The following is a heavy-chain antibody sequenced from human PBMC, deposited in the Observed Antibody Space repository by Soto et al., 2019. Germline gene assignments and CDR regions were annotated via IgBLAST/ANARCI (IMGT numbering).Heavy chain of an antibody. Sequence: PGGSLRLSCAASGFIFSNYDMHWVRQAPGKGLGWVAVIWYDGSKEYYADSVKGRFTISRDNSRDTLFLQMNSLRTEDTALYYCARDLTEWGQGTLVTVSS. V-gene: IGHV3-33*01. CDR2: IWYDGSKE. CDR1: GFIFSNYD. D-gene: IGHD3-9*01. CDR3: ARDLTE. J-gene: IGHJ4*02.